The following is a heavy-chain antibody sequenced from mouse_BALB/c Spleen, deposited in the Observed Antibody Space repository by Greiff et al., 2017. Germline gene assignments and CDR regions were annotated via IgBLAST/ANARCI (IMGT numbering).Heavy chain of an antibody. CDR3: ARHWDRGFAY. Sequence: EVQLQQSGGDLVKPGGSLKLSCAASGFTFSSYGMSWVRQTPDKRLEWVATISSGGSYTYYPDSVKGRFTISRDNAKNTLYLQMSSLKSEDTAMYYCARHWDRGFAYWGQGTLVTVSA. D-gene: IGHD3-3*01. V-gene: IGHV5-6*01. CDR2: ISSGGSYT. J-gene: IGHJ3*01. CDR1: GFTFSSYG.